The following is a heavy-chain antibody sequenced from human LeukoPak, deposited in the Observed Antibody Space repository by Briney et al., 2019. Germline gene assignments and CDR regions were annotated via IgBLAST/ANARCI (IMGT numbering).Heavy chain of an antibody. D-gene: IGHD4-17*01. V-gene: IGHV3-21*01. Sequence: GGSLRLSCAASGFTFSSYSMNWVRQAPGKGLEWVSSISSSSSYIYYADSVKGRFTISRDNAKNSLYLQMNSLKAEDTAVYYCARSTTTVTPFDYWGQGTLVTVSS. CDR2: ISSSSSYI. CDR1: GFTFSSYS. CDR3: ARSTTTVTPFDY. J-gene: IGHJ4*02.